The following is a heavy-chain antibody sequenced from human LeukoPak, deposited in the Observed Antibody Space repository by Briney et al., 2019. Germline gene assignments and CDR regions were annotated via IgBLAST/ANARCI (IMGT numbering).Heavy chain of an antibody. CDR1: GYSFTSYW. Sequence: GESLKISCKGSGYSFTSYWIGWVRQMPGKGLEWMGIIYPGDSDTRYSPSFQGQVTISADKSISTAYLQWRSLKASDTAMYYCARHMNDCSGGSCYFPYYYYGMDVWGQGTTVTVSS. J-gene: IGHJ6*02. CDR3: ARHMNDCSGGSCYFPYYYYGMDV. CDR2: IYPGDSDT. V-gene: IGHV5-51*01. D-gene: IGHD2-15*01.